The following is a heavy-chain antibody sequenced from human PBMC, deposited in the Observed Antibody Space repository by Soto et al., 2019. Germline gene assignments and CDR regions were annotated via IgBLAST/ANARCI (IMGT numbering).Heavy chain of an antibody. V-gene: IGHV4-31*03. CDR3: ATSPRLRSTGYFDY. CDR2: IYYSGST. CDR1: GGSISSGGYY. D-gene: IGHD4-17*01. Sequence: SETLSLTCTVSGGSISSGGYYWSWIRQHPGKGLEWIGYIYYSGSTYYNPSLKSRVTISVDTSKNQFSLKLSSVTAADTAVYYCATSPRLRSTGYFDYWGQGTLVTVSS. J-gene: IGHJ4*02.